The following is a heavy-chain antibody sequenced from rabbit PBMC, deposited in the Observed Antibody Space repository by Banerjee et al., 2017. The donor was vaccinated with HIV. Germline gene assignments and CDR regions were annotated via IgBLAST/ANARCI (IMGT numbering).Heavy chain of an antibody. CDR2: IYPGSGRI. D-gene: IGHD1-1*01. CDR1: GFDFSSGYD. Sequence: QSLEESGGDLVQPEGSLTLTCKASGFDFSSGYDMCWVRQAPGKGLEWIGCIYPGSGRIYYASWAKGRFTISKTSSTTVTLQMTSLTAADTATYFCARDLDDVIGWNFGWWGPGTLVTVS. CDR3: ARDLDDVIGWNFGW. J-gene: IGHJ4*01. V-gene: IGHV1S40*01.